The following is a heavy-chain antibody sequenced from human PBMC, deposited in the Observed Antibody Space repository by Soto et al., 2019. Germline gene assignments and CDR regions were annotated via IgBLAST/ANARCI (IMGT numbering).Heavy chain of an antibody. J-gene: IGHJ4*02. D-gene: IGHD4-17*01. V-gene: IGHV3-9*01. CDR1: GFTFDDYA. CDR3: AKDRDEYGDYGNYFDY. CDR2: ISWNSGSI. Sequence: GGSLRLSCAASGFTFDDYAMHWVRQAPGKGLEWVSGISWNSGSIGYADSVKGRFTISRDNAKNSLYLQMNSLRAEDTALYYCAKDRDEYGDYGNYFDYWGQGTLVTVSS.